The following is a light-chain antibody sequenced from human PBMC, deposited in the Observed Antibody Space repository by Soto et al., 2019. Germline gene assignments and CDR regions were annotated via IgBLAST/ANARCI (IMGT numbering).Light chain of an antibody. CDR1: QVISSF. J-gene: IGKJ3*01. V-gene: IGKV1-39*01. Sequence: DFQMTQSPSSLSASVGDTVTITCRASQVISSFLDWYQQKPGKAPKLLIYAASTLQSGVPSRFSGGGSGTDFTLTTSTLATEDFAVYYSQHRSNWTPLFTFGHGTKVDIK. CDR2: AAS. CDR3: QHRSNWTPLFT.